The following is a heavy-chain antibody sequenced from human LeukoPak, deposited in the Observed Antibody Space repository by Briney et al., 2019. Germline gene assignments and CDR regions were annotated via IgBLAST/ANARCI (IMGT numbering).Heavy chain of an antibody. V-gene: IGHV3-15*01. CDR3: LCPAALLTGL. D-gene: IGHD2-2*01. CDR2: IKSKTDGGTT. Sequence: SGGSLRLSCAASGFTFSSTVMTWVRQAPGKGLEWVGRIKSKTDGGTTDYAAPVKGRFTISRDDSKNTLYLQMNSLKTEDTAVYYCLCPAALLTGLWGQGTLVTVSS. CDR1: GFTFSSTV. J-gene: IGHJ4*02.